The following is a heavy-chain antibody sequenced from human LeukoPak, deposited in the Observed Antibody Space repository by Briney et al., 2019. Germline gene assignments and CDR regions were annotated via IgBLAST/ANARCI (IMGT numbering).Heavy chain of an antibody. J-gene: IGHJ6*02. CDR2: ISGSGGST. V-gene: IGHV3-23*01. CDR1: GFTFSSYA. D-gene: IGHD4-17*01. Sequence: GGSLRLSCAASGFTFSSYAMSWVRQAPGKGLEWVSAISGSGGSTYYADSVKGRFTISRDNSKNTLYLQMNSLRAEDTAVYYCAKRSGDPLGRYYYYGMDVWGQGTTVTVSS. CDR3: AKRSGDPLGRYYYYGMDV.